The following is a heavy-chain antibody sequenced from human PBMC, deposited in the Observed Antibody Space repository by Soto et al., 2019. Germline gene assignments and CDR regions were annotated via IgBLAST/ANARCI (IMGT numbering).Heavy chain of an antibody. V-gene: IGHV3-66*01. CDR3: AREYSYGYYYYYAMDV. D-gene: IGHD5-18*01. Sequence: EVQLVESGGGLVQPGGSLRLSCAASGFTVSSNYMSWVRQAPGKGLEWVSVIYSGGSTYYADSVKGRFTISRDNSKNTLYLQMNSLRAEDTAVYYCAREYSYGYYYYYAMDVWGQGTTVTASS. CDR1: GFTVSSNY. J-gene: IGHJ6*02. CDR2: IYSGGST.